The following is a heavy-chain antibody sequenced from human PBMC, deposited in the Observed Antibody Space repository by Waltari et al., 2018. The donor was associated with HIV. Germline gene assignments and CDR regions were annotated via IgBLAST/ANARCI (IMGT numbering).Heavy chain of an antibody. CDR1: GVSFRGSY. D-gene: IGHD3-10*01. Sequence: QVQLQQWGAGLLKPSETLSLTCAVYGVSFRGSYWRWIRQSPGKGLEWIREINHSGSTNYNPSLKSRVTMSVDTSKNQFSLKLSFVTAADTAVYYCARGGNYYGSGSYYKLDYWGQGTLVTVSS. CDR2: INHSGST. V-gene: IGHV4-34*01. CDR3: ARGGNYYGSGSYYKLDY. J-gene: IGHJ4*02.